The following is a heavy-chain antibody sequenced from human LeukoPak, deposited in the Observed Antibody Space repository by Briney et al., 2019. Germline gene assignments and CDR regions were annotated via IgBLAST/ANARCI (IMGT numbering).Heavy chain of an antibody. V-gene: IGHV4-59*01. D-gene: IGHD5-18*01. J-gene: IGHJ4*02. CDR2: MQSTGNS. Sequence: SEALSLTCSVSGDPISTYHWNWIRKPPGKGLEWIGYMQSTGNSKYNPSLKNRVNIFIDMSKNQFVLNLRSVTAADTAAYYCARDKRHSYGRYFDPWGQGMLVTVSS. CDR1: GDPISTYH. CDR3: ARDKRHSYGRYFDP.